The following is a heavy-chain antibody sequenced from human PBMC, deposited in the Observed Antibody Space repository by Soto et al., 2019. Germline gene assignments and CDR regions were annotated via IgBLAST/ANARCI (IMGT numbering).Heavy chain of an antibody. CDR1: RFTFSTYG. D-gene: IGHD2-2*01. V-gene: IGHV3-30*18. CDR3: AKEGRDSRTSCSRCYGLDV. Sequence: PGGSLRLSCEASRFTFSTYGMHWVRQAPGKGLEWVAAMSHDGSHKYYGGSVKGRFTISRDNSKNTLYLEMDSLRPEDTAVYFCAKEGRDSRTSCSRCYGLDVWGQGTPVTVSS. CDR2: MSHDGSHK. J-gene: IGHJ6*02.